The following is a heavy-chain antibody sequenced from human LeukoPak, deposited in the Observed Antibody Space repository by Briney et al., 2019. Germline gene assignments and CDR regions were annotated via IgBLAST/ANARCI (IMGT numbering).Heavy chain of an antibody. D-gene: IGHD4-23*01. J-gene: IGHJ4*02. CDR1: GYSISSGYY. CDR2: IYHSGST. Sequence: SETLSLTCTVSGYSISSGYYWGWIRQPPGKGLEWIGSIYHSGSTYYNPSLKSRVTISVDTSKNQFSLKLSSVTAADTAVYYCARDLNRWLLSNYWGQGTLVTVSP. CDR3: ARDLNRWLLSNY. V-gene: IGHV4-38-2*02.